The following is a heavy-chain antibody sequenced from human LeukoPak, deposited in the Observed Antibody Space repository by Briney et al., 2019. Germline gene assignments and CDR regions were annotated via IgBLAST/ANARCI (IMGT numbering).Heavy chain of an antibody. D-gene: IGHD6-19*01. CDR1: GFTVSSNY. Sequence: PGGSLRLSCAASGFTVSSNYMSWVRQAPGKGLEWVSVIYSGGSTYYAASVKGRFIISRDNSKNTLYLQMNSLRAEDTAVYYCAKGPGGWYAPEGNYYMDVWGKGTTVTISS. CDR3: AKGPGGWYAPEGNYYMDV. J-gene: IGHJ6*03. V-gene: IGHV3-53*01. CDR2: IYSGGST.